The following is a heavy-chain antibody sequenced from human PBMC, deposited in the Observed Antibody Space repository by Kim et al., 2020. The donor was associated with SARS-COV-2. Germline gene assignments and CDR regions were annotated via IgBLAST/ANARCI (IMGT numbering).Heavy chain of an antibody. Sequence: YYADSVKGRFTISRDNSKNTLYLQMNSLRAEDTAVYYCARDSGYGDAFDIWGQGTMVTVSS. J-gene: IGHJ3*02. V-gene: IGHV3-66*01. D-gene: IGHD5-12*01. CDR3: ARDSGYGDAFDI.